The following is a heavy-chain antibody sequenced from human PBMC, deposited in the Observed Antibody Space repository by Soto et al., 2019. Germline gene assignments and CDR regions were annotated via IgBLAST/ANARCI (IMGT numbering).Heavy chain of an antibody. V-gene: IGHV3-21*01. CDR3: ARDKGIVAENWFDP. CDR2: IIGSSRDI. Sequence: EVQLVESGGGLVKPGGSLRLSCVASGFTFRSFGLNWVRQAPGKGLEWVSSIIGSSRDIHYADSVKGRFTISRDDAENSLYIQMNSLRVEDTAVYYCARDKGIVAENWFDPWGQGTLVTVSS. CDR1: GFTFRSFG. J-gene: IGHJ5*02. D-gene: IGHD1-26*01.